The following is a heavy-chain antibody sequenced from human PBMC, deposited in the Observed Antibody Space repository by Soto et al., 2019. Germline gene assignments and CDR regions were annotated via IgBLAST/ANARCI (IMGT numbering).Heavy chain of an antibody. CDR2: IYYSGST. V-gene: IGHV4-59*01. Sequence: QVQLQESGPGLVKPSETLSHTCTVSGGSISSYYWSWIRQPPGKGLEWIGYIYYSGSTNYNPSLKSRVTISVDTSKNQFSLKLSSVTAADTAVYYCARFRTEVYFDYWGQGTLVTVSS. J-gene: IGHJ4*02. CDR1: GGSISSYY. D-gene: IGHD2-2*01. CDR3: ARFRTEVYFDY.